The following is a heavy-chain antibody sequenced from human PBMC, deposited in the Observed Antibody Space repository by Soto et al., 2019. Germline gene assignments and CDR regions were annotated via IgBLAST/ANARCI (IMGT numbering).Heavy chain of an antibody. CDR3: ARVIAMDLLLHTAPGY. D-gene: IGHD5-18*01. CDR1: GFTFSSYG. Sequence: GGSLRLSCAASGFTFSSYGMNWVRQAPGKGLEWVSYISHSSSTVYYEDSVQGRFTISRDNAKNSLYLQMNSLRDEDTAVYYCARVIAMDLLLHTAPGYWGQGTLVTVSS. V-gene: IGHV3-48*02. J-gene: IGHJ4*02. CDR2: ISHSSSTV.